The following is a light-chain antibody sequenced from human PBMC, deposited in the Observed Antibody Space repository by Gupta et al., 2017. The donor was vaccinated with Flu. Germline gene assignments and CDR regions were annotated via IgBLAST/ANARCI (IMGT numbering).Light chain of an antibody. CDR3: SSYTSSSTVVV. CDR2: EVS. J-gene: IGLJ2*01. CDR1: SSDVGGYNY. V-gene: IGLV2-14*01. Sequence: QSALTQPASVSGSPGPSITISCTGTSSDVGGYNYVSWYQQHPGKAPKLMIDEVSNRPSGVSNRFSGSKSGNTASLTISGLQAEDEADYYCSSYTSSSTVVVFGGGTKLTVL.